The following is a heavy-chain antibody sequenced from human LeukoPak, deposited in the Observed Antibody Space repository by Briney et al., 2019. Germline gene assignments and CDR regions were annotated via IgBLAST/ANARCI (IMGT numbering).Heavy chain of an antibody. Sequence: GGSLRLSCAASGFAFSSNGMHWVRQAPGKGLEWVAVISYDGSNEYYADSVKGRFTISRDNSKNTLYLQMNSLRADDTAVYYCAKEDVSGWYGVDYWGRGTLVTVSS. D-gene: IGHD6-19*01. V-gene: IGHV3-30*18. J-gene: IGHJ4*02. CDR2: ISYDGSNE. CDR1: GFAFSSNG. CDR3: AKEDVSGWYGVDY.